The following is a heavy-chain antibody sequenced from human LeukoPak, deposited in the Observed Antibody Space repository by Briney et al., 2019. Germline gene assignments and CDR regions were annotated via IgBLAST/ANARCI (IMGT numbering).Heavy chain of an antibody. D-gene: IGHD2-15*01. J-gene: IGHJ4*02. CDR2: IYTSGST. CDR1: GGSISSYY. Sequence: PSETLSLTCTVSGGSISSYYWSWIRQPPGKGLEWIGYIYTSGSTNYNPSLKSRVTISVDTSKNQFSLKLGSVTAADTAVYYCARHSPGGDCSGGSCYEPLDYWGQGTLVTVSS. CDR3: ARHSPGGDCSGGSCYEPLDY. V-gene: IGHV4-4*09.